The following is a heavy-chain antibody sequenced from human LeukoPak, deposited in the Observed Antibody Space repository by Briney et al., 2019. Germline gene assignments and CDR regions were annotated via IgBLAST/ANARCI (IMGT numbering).Heavy chain of an antibody. CDR3: ARGSYGGNPVIDEDYFDS. J-gene: IGHJ4*02. V-gene: IGHV4-59*01. D-gene: IGHD4-23*01. CDR2: IYYAGDT. CDR1: GGSMSNYF. Sequence: PSETLSLTCTVSGGSMSNYFWSWIRQPPGKALEWIGYIYYAGDTNYSPSLKSRVTISVDASKDQFSLNLNSVTPADTAVYYCARGSYGGNPVIDEDYFDSWGPGSLVIVS.